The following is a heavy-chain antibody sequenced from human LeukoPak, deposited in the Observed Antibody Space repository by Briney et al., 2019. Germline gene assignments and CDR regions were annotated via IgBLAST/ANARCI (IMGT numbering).Heavy chain of an antibody. CDR1: GITFNTYS. CDR2: ISYDGSNK. Sequence: GRSLRLSCAASGITFNTYSMHWVRQAPGKGLEWVAAISYDGSNKYYPDSVKGRFTVSRDNSKNTLYLQLNSLRAEDTAVYYCASQIAAAGTYLTPHYWGQGTLVTVSS. V-gene: IGHV3-30*04. CDR3: ASQIAAAGTYLTPHY. D-gene: IGHD6-13*01. J-gene: IGHJ4*02.